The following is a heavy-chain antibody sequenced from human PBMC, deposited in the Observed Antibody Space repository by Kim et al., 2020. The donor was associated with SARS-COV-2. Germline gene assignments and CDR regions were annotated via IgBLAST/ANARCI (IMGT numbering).Heavy chain of an antibody. Sequence: SETLSLTCTVSGGSISSYYWSWIRQPPGKGLEWIGYISYSGSTNYNPSLKSRVTISVDTSKNQFSLKLSSVTAADTAVYYCARGATIFGVVSTYWYFDLWGRGTLVTVSS. CDR1: GGSISSYY. D-gene: IGHD3-3*01. J-gene: IGHJ2*01. CDR2: ISYSGST. CDR3: ARGATIFGVVSTYWYFDL. V-gene: IGHV4-59*01.